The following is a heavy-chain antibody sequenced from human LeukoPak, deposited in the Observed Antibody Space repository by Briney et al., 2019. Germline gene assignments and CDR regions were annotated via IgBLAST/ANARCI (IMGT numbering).Heavy chain of an antibody. D-gene: IGHD3-10*01. CDR2: ISLDGSTE. CDR3: MRDYMGWFDP. Sequence: GRSLRLSCVASGFSLSNFQKYWVRQAPGKGLAWVSIISLDGSTEFYADSVKGRFTISRDTASNTMHLEMNNLRIEDTAVYYCMRDYMGWFDPWGQGSLVTVSS. CDR1: GFSLSNFQ. V-gene: IGHV3-30-3*01. J-gene: IGHJ5*02.